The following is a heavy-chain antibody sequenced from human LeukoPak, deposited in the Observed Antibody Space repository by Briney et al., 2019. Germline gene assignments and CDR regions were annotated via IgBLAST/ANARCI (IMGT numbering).Heavy chain of an antibody. Sequence: ASVKVSCKASGYTFTSYDINWVRQATGQGLEWMGWMNPNSGNTGYAQKFQGRVTMTRNTSISTAYMELSSLRSEDTAVYYCARIGRSFFNYYYGMDVWGQGTTVTVSS. CDR1: GYTFTSYD. CDR2: MNPNSGNT. CDR3: ARIGRSFFNYYYGMDV. V-gene: IGHV1-8*01. J-gene: IGHJ6*02. D-gene: IGHD6-13*01.